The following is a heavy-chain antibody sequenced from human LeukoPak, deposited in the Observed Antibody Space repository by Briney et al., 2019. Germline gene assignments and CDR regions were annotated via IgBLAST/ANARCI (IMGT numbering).Heavy chain of an antibody. V-gene: IGHV4-59*08. J-gene: IGHJ4*02. CDR1: GGSISSYY. D-gene: IGHD6-13*01. CDR3: ASSLSSSWYGFDY. Sequence: KASETLSPTCTVSGGSISSYYWRWIRQPPGKGLEWIGYIYYSGSTNYNPSLKSRVTISVDTSKNQFSLKLSSVTAADTAVYYCASSLSSSWYGFDYWGQGTLVTVSS. CDR2: IYYSGST.